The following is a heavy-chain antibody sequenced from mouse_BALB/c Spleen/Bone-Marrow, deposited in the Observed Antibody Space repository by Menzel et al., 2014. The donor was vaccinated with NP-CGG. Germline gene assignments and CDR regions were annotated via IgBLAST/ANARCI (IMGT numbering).Heavy chain of an antibody. CDR2: ISSGSSTI. J-gene: IGHJ2*01. V-gene: IGHV5-17*02. D-gene: IGHD4-1*01. CDR1: GFTFSSFG. Sequence: EVMLVESGGGLVQPGGSRKLSCAASGFTFSSFGMHWVRQAPEKGLEWVAYISSGSSTIFYADTVKGRFTVSRDNPKNTLFLQITSLRSEDTAMYYCTRGGNWDDSDYLGQGTTLTVSS. CDR3: TRGGNWDDSDY.